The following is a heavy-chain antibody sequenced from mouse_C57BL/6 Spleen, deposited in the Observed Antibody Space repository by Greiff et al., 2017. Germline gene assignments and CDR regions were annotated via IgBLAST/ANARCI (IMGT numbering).Heavy chain of an antibody. CDR3: ARSVTTVVATNDY. J-gene: IGHJ2*01. V-gene: IGHV1-52*01. D-gene: IGHD1-1*01. Sequence: QVQLQQSGAELVRPGSSVKLSCKASGYTFTSYWMHWVKQRPIQGLEWIGNIDPSDSETHYNQKFKDKATLTVDKSSSTAYMQLSSLTSEDSAVYYCARSVTTVVATNDYWGQGTTLTVSS. CDR1: GYTFTSYW. CDR2: IDPSDSET.